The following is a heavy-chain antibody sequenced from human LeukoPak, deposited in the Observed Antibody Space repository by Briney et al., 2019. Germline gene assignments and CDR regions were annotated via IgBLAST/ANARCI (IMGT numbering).Heavy chain of an antibody. CDR1: GFAFGAYG. V-gene: IGHV3-48*02. CDR2: ISSSSTNI. J-gene: IGHJ4*02. Sequence: GGSLRLSCAASGFAFGAYGMNWVRQAPGKGLEWVSYISSSSTNIYYADSVEGRFTISRDNGKNSLYLQTNSLRDEDTAIYYCARQHTARFAYWGQGTLVTVSS. CDR3: ARQHTARFAY. D-gene: IGHD5-18*01.